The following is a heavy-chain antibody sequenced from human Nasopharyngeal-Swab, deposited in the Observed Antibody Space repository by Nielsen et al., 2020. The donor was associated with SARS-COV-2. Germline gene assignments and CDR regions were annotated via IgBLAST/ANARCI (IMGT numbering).Heavy chain of an antibody. V-gene: IGHV3-23*01. CDR1: GFTFSSYA. CDR3: AKTNDRHSSSYYFDY. Sequence: GESLKISCAASGFTFSSYAMTWVRQAPGKGLEWVSAISGSGGSTYYADSVKGRFTISRDNSKNTLYLQMNSLRAEDTAVYYCAKTNDRHSSSYYFDYWGQGALVTVSS. D-gene: IGHD6-6*01. J-gene: IGHJ4*02. CDR2: ISGSGGST.